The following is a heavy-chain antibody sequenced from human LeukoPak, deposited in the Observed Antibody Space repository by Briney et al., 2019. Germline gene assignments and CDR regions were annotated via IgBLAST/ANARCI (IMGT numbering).Heavy chain of an antibody. CDR3: ARRDSPARAFDI. J-gene: IGHJ3*02. V-gene: IGHV1-69*13. Sequence: SVKVSCKASGGTFSSYAISWVRQTPGQGLEWMGGIIPIFGTANYAQKFQGRVTITADESTSTAYMELSSLRSEDTAVYYCARRDSPARAFDIWGQGTMVTVSS. D-gene: IGHD3-22*01. CDR2: IIPIFGTA. CDR1: GGTFSSYA.